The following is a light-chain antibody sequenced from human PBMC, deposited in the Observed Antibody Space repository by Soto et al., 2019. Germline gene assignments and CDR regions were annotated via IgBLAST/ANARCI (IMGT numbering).Light chain of an antibody. Sequence: QLTQSPSSLSASVGDRVTITCRASQDISRYLAWYQQRAGKAPKLLIYGASTLQSGVPSRFSGSGSVTEFNLTISSLQPEYFATYHCQQLQRTPFTLCPGTPVDV. CDR2: GAS. CDR3: QQLQRTPFT. J-gene: IGKJ3*01. CDR1: QDISRY. V-gene: IGKV1-9*01.